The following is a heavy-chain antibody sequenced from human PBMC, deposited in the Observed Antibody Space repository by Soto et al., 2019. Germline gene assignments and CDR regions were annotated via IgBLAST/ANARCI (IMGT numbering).Heavy chain of an antibody. CDR2: ISGSGGAT. CDR1: GFTFSNYA. D-gene: IGHD3-22*01. Sequence: PGGSLRLSCAASGFTFSNYAMSWVRQAPGKGLESVATISGSGGATYYADSVRGRFTISRDNSKNTLFLQVESLRVKDTALYYCAKDRGFDNSVIDYWGQGTLVTVSS. V-gene: IGHV3-23*01. CDR3: AKDRGFDNSVIDY. J-gene: IGHJ4*02.